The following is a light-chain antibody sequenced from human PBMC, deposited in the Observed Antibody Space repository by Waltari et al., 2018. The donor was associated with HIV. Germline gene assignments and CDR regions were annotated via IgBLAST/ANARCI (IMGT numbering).Light chain of an antibody. CDR1: QSLLHSDGKTY. V-gene: IGKV2D-29*01. J-gene: IGKJ2*01. CDR2: EVS. CDR3: MQTQQPPYT. Sequence: DVVMTQTPLSLSVIPGQPASISCKSSQSLLHSDGKTYLYWYLQKSGQPPQLLIYEVSNRFSGVPARFSGSGSGADFTLKVSRVEPEDDGIYYCMQTQQPPYTFGQGTNLEIK.